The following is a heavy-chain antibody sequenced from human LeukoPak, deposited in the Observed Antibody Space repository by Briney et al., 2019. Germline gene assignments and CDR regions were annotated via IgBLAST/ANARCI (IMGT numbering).Heavy chain of an antibody. CDR1: GYTFTSYG. Sequence: ASVTVSFKASGYTFTSYGISWVRQAPGQGLEWMGWISAYNGNTNYAQKLQGRVTMTTDTSTSTAYMELRSLRSDDTAVYYCARARAPARPNNWFDPWGQGTLVTVSS. V-gene: IGHV1-18*01. CDR2: ISAYNGNT. CDR3: ARARAPARPNNWFDP. D-gene: IGHD6-6*01. J-gene: IGHJ5*02.